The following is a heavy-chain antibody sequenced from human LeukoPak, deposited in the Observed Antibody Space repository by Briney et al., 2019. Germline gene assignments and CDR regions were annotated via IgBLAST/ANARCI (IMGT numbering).Heavy chain of an antibody. D-gene: IGHD6-19*01. Sequence: GGSLRLSCAASGFTFSSYAMTWVRQAPGKGLEWVSSVDASGGSTYYADSVKGRFTISRDNSKNTFFLQMNTLRAADTAVYYCAKGSGSGWYGWFAPWGQGTLVTVSS. CDR1: GFTFSSYA. V-gene: IGHV3-23*01. J-gene: IGHJ5*02. CDR3: AKGSGSGWYGWFAP. CDR2: VDASGGST.